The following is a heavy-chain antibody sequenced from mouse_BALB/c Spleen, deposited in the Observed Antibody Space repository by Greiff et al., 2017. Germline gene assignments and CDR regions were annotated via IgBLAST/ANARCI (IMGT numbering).Heavy chain of an antibody. CDR2: IDPYNGDT. CDR3: ARDGNYAFAY. V-gene: IGHV1-20*02. Sequence: VQLQQSGPELVKPGASVKISCKASGYSFTGYFMNWVMQSHGQSLEWIGRIDPYNGDTFYNQKFKGKATLTGDKSSSTANMELRSLASEDSAVYWCARDGNYAFAYWGQGTLVTVSA. D-gene: IGHD2-1*01. CDR1: GYSFTGYF. J-gene: IGHJ3*01.